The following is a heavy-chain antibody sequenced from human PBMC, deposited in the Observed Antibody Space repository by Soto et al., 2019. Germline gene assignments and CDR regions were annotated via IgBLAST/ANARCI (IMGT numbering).Heavy chain of an antibody. V-gene: IGHV3-9*01. CDR1: GFTFDDYA. J-gene: IGHJ4*02. D-gene: IGHD4-17*01. CDR3: GKALRKGDVYGVIGY. CDR2: IRWSSGII. Sequence: EVQLVESGGGLVQPGRSLRLSCAASGFTFDDYAMHWVRQAQGKGLEWVSGIRWSSGIIGYADSVKGRFTISRDSAKNVPSLQKNKLRAEDTALYYCGKALRKGDVYGVIGYWGRGTLVTVSS.